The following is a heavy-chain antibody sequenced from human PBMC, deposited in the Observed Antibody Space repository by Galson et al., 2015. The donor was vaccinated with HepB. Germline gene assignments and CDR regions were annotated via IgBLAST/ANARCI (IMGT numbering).Heavy chain of an antibody. CDR3: AGGGVQLGIDC. CDR1: GGSITSDNYY. Sequence: TLSLTCTVSGGSITSDNYYWTWIRQPAGKGLEWIGRIYSNGSTNYNPSLKSRVTISIDTSKNQFSRKLPCLTAADTAVYYCAGGGVQLGIDCWGQGTLVTVSS. D-gene: IGHD7-27*01. V-gene: IGHV4-61*02. J-gene: IGHJ4*02. CDR2: IYSNGST.